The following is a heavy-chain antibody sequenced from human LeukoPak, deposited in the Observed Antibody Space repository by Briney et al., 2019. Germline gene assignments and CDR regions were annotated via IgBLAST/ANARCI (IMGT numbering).Heavy chain of an antibody. Sequence: PSETLPLTCTVSGGSISSSSYYWGWIRQPPGKGLEWIGSIYYSGSTYYNPSLKSRVTISVDTSKNQFSLKLSSVTAADTAVYYCARGVRYSSGWYGEYYFDYWGQGTLVTVSS. CDR1: GGSISSSSYY. V-gene: IGHV4-39*01. CDR2: IYYSGST. J-gene: IGHJ4*02. D-gene: IGHD6-19*01. CDR3: ARGVRYSSGWYGEYYFDY.